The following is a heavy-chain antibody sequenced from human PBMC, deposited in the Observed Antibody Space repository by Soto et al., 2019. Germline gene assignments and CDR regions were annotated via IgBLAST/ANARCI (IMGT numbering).Heavy chain of an antibody. CDR2: LHTDLTS. Sequence: QLVESGGNLIQPGGSLRLSCAASGFADSSNYMTWVRQAPGKGLEWVSILHTDLTSFYADSVKGRFAISRDNSKNTLYLQIESLRVEDTATYFCARSSGWYEADAFDMWGQGTMVTVSA. CDR1: GFADSSNY. J-gene: IGHJ3*02. CDR3: ARSSGWYEADAFDM. V-gene: IGHV3-53*01. D-gene: IGHD6-19*01.